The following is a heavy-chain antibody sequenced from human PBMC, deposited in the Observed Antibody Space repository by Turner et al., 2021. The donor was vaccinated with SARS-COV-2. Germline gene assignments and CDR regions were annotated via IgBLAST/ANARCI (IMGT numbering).Heavy chain of an antibody. Sequence: QVQLVQSGAEVKKPGASVKVSCKASVYTFTSYAMHWVRQAPGQRLEWMGWINAGNGNTKYSQKFQGRVTITRDTSASTAYMELSSLRSEDTAVYYCARDLAYCSSTSCPYYYYYGMDVWGQGTTVTVSS. CDR1: VYTFTSYA. J-gene: IGHJ6*02. CDR3: ARDLAYCSSTSCPYYYYYGMDV. V-gene: IGHV1-3*01. CDR2: INAGNGNT. D-gene: IGHD2-2*01.